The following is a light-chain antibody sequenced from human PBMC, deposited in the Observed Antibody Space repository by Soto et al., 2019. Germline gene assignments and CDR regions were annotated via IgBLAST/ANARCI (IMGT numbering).Light chain of an antibody. V-gene: IGLV2-11*01. CDR1: GNDVGAYNY. CDR2: DVA. J-gene: IGLJ1*01. Sequence: HSVLPQPRSVPGSPGQPVTISCTRTGNDVGAYNYVSWYQQHPGRPPKLMIYDVARWPSGVPDRFSGSKSRNTASLTISGLQAEHEADYCCCSYAVGYTYLFGTGTKVTVL. CDR3: CSYAVGYTYL.